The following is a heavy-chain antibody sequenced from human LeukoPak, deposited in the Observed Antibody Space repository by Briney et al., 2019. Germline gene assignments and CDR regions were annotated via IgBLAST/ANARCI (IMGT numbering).Heavy chain of an antibody. CDR3: ARASWGAYCDTSRCSKYYFDY. J-gene: IGHJ4*02. CDR2: ISAKNGNT. D-gene: IGHD2-21*01. V-gene: IGHV1-18*01. CDR1: GYSFTTYG. Sequence: ASVKVSCKASGYSFTTYGITWVRQAPGQGLEWMGWISAKNGNTNYAQKLQGRVTMATDTSTSTASMELRSLRSDDTAVYYCARASWGAYCDTSRCSKYYFDYWGQGTLVTVSS.